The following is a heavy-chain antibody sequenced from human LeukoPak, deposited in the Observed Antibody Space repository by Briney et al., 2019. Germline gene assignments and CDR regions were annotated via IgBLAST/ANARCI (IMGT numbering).Heavy chain of an antibody. Sequence: HPGGSLRLSCAVSGFTVSKNYMSWVRQAPGKGLEWVANIKQDGSEKYYVDSVKGRFTISRDNAKNSLYLQMNSLRAEDTAVYYCARDLTDSSSWFHYFDYWGQGTLVTVSS. V-gene: IGHV3-7*01. D-gene: IGHD6-13*01. CDR1: GFTVSKNY. CDR3: ARDLTDSSSWFHYFDY. CDR2: IKQDGSEK. J-gene: IGHJ4*02.